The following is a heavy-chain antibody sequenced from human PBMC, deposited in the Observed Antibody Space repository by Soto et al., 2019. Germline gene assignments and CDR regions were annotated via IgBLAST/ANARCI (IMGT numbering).Heavy chain of an antibody. Sequence: EVQLVESGGGVVRPGGSLRLSCAASGFPFDDYGMSWVRQAPGKGLEWVSGINWIGGSTGYADSVKGRFTISRDNAKNSLYLQMNSLRAEDTALYYCARGRVGATTPFGYWDQGTLVTVSS. CDR1: GFPFDDYG. CDR2: INWIGGST. J-gene: IGHJ4*02. CDR3: ARGRVGATTPFGY. V-gene: IGHV3-20*04. D-gene: IGHD1-26*01.